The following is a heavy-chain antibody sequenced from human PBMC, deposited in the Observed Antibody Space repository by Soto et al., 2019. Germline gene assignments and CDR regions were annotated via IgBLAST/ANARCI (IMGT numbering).Heavy chain of an antibody. J-gene: IGHJ6*03. CDR2: ISSNGVGT. CDR3: ARRARRDFYYMDV. CDR1: GFTLSGYA. V-gene: IGHV3-64*01. D-gene: IGHD6-6*01. Sequence: PGGSLRLSCAASGFTLSGYAMDWVRQAPGKGLEYVSGISSNGVGTYYANSVQGRFTISRDNSKNTVYLQMGSLRPEDMAVYHCARRARRDFYYMDVWGKGTTVTVSS.